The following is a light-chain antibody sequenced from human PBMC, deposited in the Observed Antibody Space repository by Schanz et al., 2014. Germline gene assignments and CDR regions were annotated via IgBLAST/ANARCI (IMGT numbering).Light chain of an antibody. CDR3: CSYAGSSTVV. J-gene: IGLJ3*02. V-gene: IGLV2-11*01. Sequence: QSALTQPRSVSGSPGQSVTISCTGTSSDVGGYNYVSWYQQHPGKAPKDMIYDVSKRPSGVPDRFSGSKSGNTASLTVSGLQAEDEADYYCCSYAGSSTVVFGGGTKLTVL. CDR2: DVS. CDR1: SSDVGGYNY.